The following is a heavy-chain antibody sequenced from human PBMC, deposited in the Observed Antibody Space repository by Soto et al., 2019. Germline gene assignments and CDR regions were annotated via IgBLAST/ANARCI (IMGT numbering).Heavy chain of an antibody. D-gene: IGHD6-25*01. CDR3: ARRQIPPPTRGAANARGGMDV. CDR1: GFTFNNYG. J-gene: IGHJ6*02. CDR2: IWNDGSNN. V-gene: IGHV3-33*01. Sequence: PGGSLRLSCAAPGFTFNNYGMHWVRQAPGKGLEWLAVIWNDGSNNYYANSVKGRFTISRDNSKNTLYLQMNSLRAEDAAVYYCARRQIPPPTRGAANARGGMDVWGQGTTVTVSS.